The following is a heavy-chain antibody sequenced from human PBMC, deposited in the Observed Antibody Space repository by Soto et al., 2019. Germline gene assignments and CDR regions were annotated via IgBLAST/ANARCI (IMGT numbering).Heavy chain of an antibody. D-gene: IGHD1-1*01. Sequence: QVQLVESGGGVVQPGRSLRLSCAASGFTFSAYALHWVRQAPGKGLEWVVVISYDGSNKYYADSVQGRFTISRDNSKNTLYLEMNSLRGEDTAVYYCARRSGADFDYWGQGTLVSVSS. J-gene: IGHJ4*02. CDR2: ISYDGSNK. V-gene: IGHV3-30-3*01. CDR3: ARRSGADFDY. CDR1: GFTFSAYA.